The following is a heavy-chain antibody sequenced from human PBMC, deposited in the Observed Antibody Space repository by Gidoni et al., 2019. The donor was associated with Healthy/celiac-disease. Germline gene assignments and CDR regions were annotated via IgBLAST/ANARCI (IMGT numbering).Heavy chain of an antibody. J-gene: IGHJ4*02. CDR1: GFTFSSYA. Sequence: EVQLLESGGGLVQPGGSLRLSCAASGFTFSSYAMSWVRQAPGKGLEWVSAIRGSGGSTYYADSVKGRFTISRDNSKNTLYLQMNSLRAEDTAVYYCAKVRHGGNSALDYWGQGTLVTVSS. CDR3: AKVRHGGNSALDY. D-gene: IGHD2-21*02. V-gene: IGHV3-23*01. CDR2: IRGSGGST.